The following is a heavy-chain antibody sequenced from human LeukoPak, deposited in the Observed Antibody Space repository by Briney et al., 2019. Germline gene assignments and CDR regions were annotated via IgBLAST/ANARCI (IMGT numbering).Heavy chain of an antibody. CDR1: GGSFSGYY. CDR2: INHSGST. V-gene: IGHV4-34*01. D-gene: IGHD2-2*01. J-gene: IGHJ4*02. Sequence: SETLSLTCAVYGGSFSGYYWSWIRQPPGKGLEWIGEINHSGSTNYNPSLKSRVTISVDTSKNQFSLKLSSVTAADTAVYYCANGYRYCSSTRCDFDYWGQGTLVTVPS. CDR3: ANGYRYCSSTRCDFDY.